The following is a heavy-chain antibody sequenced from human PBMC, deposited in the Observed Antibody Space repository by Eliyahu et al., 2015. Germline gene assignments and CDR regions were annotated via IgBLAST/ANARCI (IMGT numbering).Heavy chain of an antibody. V-gene: IGHV4-39*01. CDR3: SRQADGDWSPFDP. CDR2: LYYGGNTVT. J-gene: IGHJ5*02. D-gene: IGHD4-17*01. CDR1: GGSXSANSYY. Sequence: QLQLRESGPGLLKPSETLSLSCAVSGGSXSANSYYWNWIRQSPGKGLEWLGSLYYGGNTVTYYNPSLKGRVTLSIDTSKNQISLKLTSLTAADSAVYYCSRQADGDWSPFDPWGQGTLVTVSS.